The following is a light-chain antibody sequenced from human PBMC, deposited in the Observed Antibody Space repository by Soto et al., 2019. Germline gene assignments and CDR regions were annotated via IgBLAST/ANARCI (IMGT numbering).Light chain of an antibody. CDR1: QYISSW. CDR3: QQNNSYSPLT. V-gene: IGKV1-5*01. J-gene: IGKJ4*01. CDR2: DTF. Sequence: DIQMTQSPSSLSASIGDRVTITCRASQYISSWLAWYQQKPGKAPKLLMFDTFSLESGVPSRFRGSRSGTEFTLTISSLQPDDYATYYCQQNNSYSPLTFGGGTKVEIK.